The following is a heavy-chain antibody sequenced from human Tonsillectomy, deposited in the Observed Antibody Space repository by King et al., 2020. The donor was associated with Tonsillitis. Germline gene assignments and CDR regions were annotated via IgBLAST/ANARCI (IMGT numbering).Heavy chain of an antibody. D-gene: IGHD3-3*01. CDR2: IFSNDEK. J-gene: IGHJ4*02. CDR1: GVSLSNARMG. Sequence: TLKESGPVLVKPTETLTLTCTVSGVSLSNARMGVSWIRQPPGRALEWLAHIFSNDEKSYSTSLKTRLTISKDTSKSQVVLTMTNMDPDDTATYYCARTGFWSGYYTFHFDYWGQGSLVTVSS. V-gene: IGHV2-26*01. CDR3: ARTGFWSGYYTFHFDY.